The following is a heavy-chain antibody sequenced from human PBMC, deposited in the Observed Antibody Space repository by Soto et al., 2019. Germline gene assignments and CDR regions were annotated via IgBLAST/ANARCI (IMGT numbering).Heavy chain of an antibody. V-gene: IGHV3-53*04. CDR2: LHSGGDT. D-gene: IGHD3-10*01. CDR1: GIPVSSNY. CDR3: ARDGPYYYASRMDV. J-gene: IGHJ6*02. Sequence: EVQLVESGGGLVQPGGSLRLSCVASGIPVSSNYMTWVRQAPGKGLEWVSVLHSGGDTYYANSVKGRFTISRHDSTNTLVLQMNSLTAEATAVYYCARDGPYYYASRMDVWGQGTTVSVSS.